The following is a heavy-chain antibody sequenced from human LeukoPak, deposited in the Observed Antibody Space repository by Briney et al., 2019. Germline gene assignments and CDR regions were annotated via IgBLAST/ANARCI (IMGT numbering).Heavy chain of an antibody. Sequence: GASVKVSCKASGGTFSSYAISWVRQAPGQGLEWMGRIIPILGIANYAQKFQGRVTITADKSTSTAYMELSSLRSEDTAVYYCARPRLPGSSGYHYWGQGTLVTVSS. CDR2: IIPILGIA. V-gene: IGHV1-69*04. D-gene: IGHD3-22*01. J-gene: IGHJ4*02. CDR1: GGTFSSYA. CDR3: ARPRLPGSSGYHY.